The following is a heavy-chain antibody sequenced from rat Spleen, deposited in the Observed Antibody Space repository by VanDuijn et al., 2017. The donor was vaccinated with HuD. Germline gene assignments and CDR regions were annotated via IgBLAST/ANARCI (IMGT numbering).Heavy chain of an antibody. CDR1: GFTFSDNY. V-gene: IGHV5-29*01. CDR3: ARHETTTPYGFDY. Sequence: EVQRVASDGGLVQPGRSLNLSCAASGFTFSDNYMAGVRQVPTKGLEWVETISYDGSSTYYRDSVKGRFTISRANAKSTLYLQMDSPRSEDTATYYCARHETTTPYGFDYWGQGVMGTVSS. CDR2: ISYDGSST. D-gene: IGHD1-11*01. J-gene: IGHJ2*01.